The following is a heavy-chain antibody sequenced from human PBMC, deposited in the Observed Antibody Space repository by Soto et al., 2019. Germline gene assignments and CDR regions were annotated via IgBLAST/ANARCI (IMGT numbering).Heavy chain of an antibody. CDR3: ASEYSSSWYGLFLPAFDI. CDR1: VYTFTSYA. J-gene: IGHJ3*02. Sequence: ASVKVSCKASVYTFTSYAMHWVRQAPGQRLEWMGWINAGNGNTKYSQKFQGRVTITRDTSASTAYMELSSLRSEDTAVYYCASEYSSSWYGLFLPAFDIWGQGTMVTVSS. D-gene: IGHD6-13*01. V-gene: IGHV1-3*01. CDR2: INAGNGNT.